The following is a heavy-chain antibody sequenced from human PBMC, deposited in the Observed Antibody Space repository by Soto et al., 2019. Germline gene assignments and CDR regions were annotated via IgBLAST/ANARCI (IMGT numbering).Heavy chain of an antibody. Sequence: GGSLRLSCAASGFTFSSYGMHWVRQAPGKGLEWVAVIWYDGSNKYYADSVKGRFTISRDNSKNTLYLQMNSLRAEDTAVYYCARDHRRGTGSTQRFDYWGQGTLVTVSS. CDR1: GFTFSSYG. CDR3: ARDHRRGTGSTQRFDY. V-gene: IGHV3-33*08. D-gene: IGHD3-9*01. CDR2: IWYDGSNK. J-gene: IGHJ4*02.